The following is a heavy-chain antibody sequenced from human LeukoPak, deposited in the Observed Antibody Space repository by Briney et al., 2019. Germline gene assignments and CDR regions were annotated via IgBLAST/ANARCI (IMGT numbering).Heavy chain of an antibody. D-gene: IGHD3-3*01. Sequence: GGSLRLSCAASGFTFSSYAMSWVRQAPGKGLEWVSRISGSGGTTYYADPVKGRFTISRDNSKNTLYLQMDSLRAEDTALYYCAKHNDFWSVSNWFDRWGQGTLVIVSS. CDR1: GFTFSSYA. J-gene: IGHJ5*02. V-gene: IGHV3-23*01. CDR3: AKHNDFWSVSNWFDR. CDR2: ISGSGGTT.